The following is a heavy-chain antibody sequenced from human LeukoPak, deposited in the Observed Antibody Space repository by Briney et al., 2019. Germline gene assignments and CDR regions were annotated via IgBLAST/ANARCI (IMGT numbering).Heavy chain of an antibody. V-gene: IGHV3-9*01. D-gene: IGHD2-2*01. J-gene: IGHJ4*02. CDR3: AKDRYCGRTSCSGGLDS. Sequence: PGGSLRLSCAASGFTFSSYGMHWVRQAPGKGLEWVSVISWNSVNIGYADSVKGRFTISRDNAESSLYLQMDSLRPEDTALYYCAKDRYCGRTSCSGGLDSWGRGTLVTVSS. CDR2: ISWNSVNI. CDR1: GFTFSSYG.